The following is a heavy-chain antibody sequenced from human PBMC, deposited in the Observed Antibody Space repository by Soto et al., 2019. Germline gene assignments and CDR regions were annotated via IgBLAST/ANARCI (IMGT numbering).Heavy chain of an antibody. CDR3: AKDALAYYDFWS. CDR1: GLTFISYA. Sequence: PGGSLRLSCAASGLTFISYAIIFFRHAPGKGLEWVSHISNSGGSTKYADSVKGRFTISRDNSKNTLYLQMNSLRAEDTAIYYCAKDALAYYDFWSWGQGTLVTVSS. V-gene: IGHV3-23*01. D-gene: IGHD3-3*01. CDR2: ISNSGGST. J-gene: IGHJ4*02.